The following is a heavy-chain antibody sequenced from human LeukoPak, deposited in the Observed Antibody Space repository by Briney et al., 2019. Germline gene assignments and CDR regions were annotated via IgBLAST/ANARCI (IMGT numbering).Heavy chain of an antibody. V-gene: IGHV3-73*01. D-gene: IGHD3-16*01. J-gene: IGHJ4*01. CDR3: TTAGGEEGGFDY. Sequence: PGGSLRLSYAASGFTFSGSAMHWVRQASGKGLEWVGRIRSKANSYATANAASVKGRFTISRDDSKNTAYLQMNSLKTEDTAVYYCTTAGGEEGGFDYWGHGTLVTVSS. CDR1: GFTFSGSA. CDR2: IRSKANSYAT.